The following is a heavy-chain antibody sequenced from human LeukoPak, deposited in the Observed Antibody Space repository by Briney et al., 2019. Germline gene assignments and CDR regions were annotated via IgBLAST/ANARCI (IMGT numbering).Heavy chain of an antibody. CDR3: ARGFSSSWSYFEN. D-gene: IGHD6-13*01. J-gene: IGHJ4*02. CDR2: IIPLLNTS. Sequence: ASVKVSCKASGGTFRSKAINWVRQAPGQGLEWMGGIIPLLNTSIYAQMFQGRVTIITDESATTADMELNSLRSEDTAVYFCARGFSSSWSYFENWGQGTLVTVSS. V-gene: IGHV1-69*05. CDR1: GGTFRSKA.